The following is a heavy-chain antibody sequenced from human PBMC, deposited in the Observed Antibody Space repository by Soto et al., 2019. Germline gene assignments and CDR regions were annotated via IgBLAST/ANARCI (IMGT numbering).Heavy chain of an antibody. CDR1: GFSFNNAW. Sequence: GGSLRLSCAASGFSFNNAWMNWVRQAPGKGLEWVGRIKRKSDGGTTDYAAPVEGRFTISRDDSKNTLFLQMSSLKTDDTAVYYCTPSYFHSSGNLYNYFEYGGQGNRVNVSS. V-gene: IGHV3-15*01. CDR3: TPSYFHSSGNLYNYFEY. D-gene: IGHD3-22*01. CDR2: IKRKSDGGTT. J-gene: IGHJ4*02.